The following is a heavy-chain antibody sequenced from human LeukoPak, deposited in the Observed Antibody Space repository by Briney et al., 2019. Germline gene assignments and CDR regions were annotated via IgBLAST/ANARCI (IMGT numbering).Heavy chain of an antibody. D-gene: IGHD3-10*01. CDR2: IKQDGSEK. CDR3: ARKIWFGELYDY. CDR1: GFTFSSYW. Sequence: GGSLRLSCAASGFTFSSYWISWVRQAPGKGLEWVANIKQDGSEKYYVDSVKGRFTISRDNAKNSLYLQMNSLRAEDTAVYYCARKIWFGELYDYWGQGTLVTVSS. V-gene: IGHV3-7*03. J-gene: IGHJ4*02.